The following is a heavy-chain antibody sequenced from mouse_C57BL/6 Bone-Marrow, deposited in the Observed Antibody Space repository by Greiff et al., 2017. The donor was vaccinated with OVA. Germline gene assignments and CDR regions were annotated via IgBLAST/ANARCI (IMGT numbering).Heavy chain of an antibody. CDR3: ARYGHWYFDV. V-gene: IGHV5-6*01. J-gene: IGHJ1*03. Sequence: EVNLVESGGDLVKPGGSLKLSCAASGFTFSSYGMSWVRQTPDKRLEWVATISSGGSYTYYPDSVKGRFTISRDNAKNTLYLQMSSLKSEDTAIYYCARYGHWYFDVWGTGTTVTVSS. D-gene: IGHD1-1*01. CDR1: GFTFSSYG. CDR2: ISSGGSYT.